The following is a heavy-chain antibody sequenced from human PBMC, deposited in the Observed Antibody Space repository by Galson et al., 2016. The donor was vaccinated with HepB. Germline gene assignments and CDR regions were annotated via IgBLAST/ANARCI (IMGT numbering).Heavy chain of an antibody. CDR2: IYHNGNT. CDR1: GFSISTGSY. D-gene: IGHD6-19*01. J-gene: IGHJ4*02. V-gene: IGHV4-38-2*01. Sequence: SETLSLTCAVSGFSISTGSYWGWIRQPPGKGLYWIGNIYHNGNTYYNTSLRSRVILSVDTPKNLFSLNLSSVTAADTAVYYCVRGTVAGIDYWGQGTLVTVSS. CDR3: VRGTVAGIDY.